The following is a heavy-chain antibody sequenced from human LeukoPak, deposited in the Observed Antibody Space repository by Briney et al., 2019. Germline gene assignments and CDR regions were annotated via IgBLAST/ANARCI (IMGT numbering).Heavy chain of an antibody. CDR2: INHSGST. J-gene: IGHJ3*02. CDR1: GGSFSGYY. D-gene: IGHD6-19*01. V-gene: IGHV4-34*01. CDR3: ARDPGVAGNDAFDI. Sequence: PSETLSLTCAVYGGSFSGYYWSWIRQPPGKGLEWIGEINHSGSTNYNPSLKSRVTISVDTSKNQFSLKLSSVTAADTAVYYCARDPGVAGNDAFDIWGQGTMVTVSS.